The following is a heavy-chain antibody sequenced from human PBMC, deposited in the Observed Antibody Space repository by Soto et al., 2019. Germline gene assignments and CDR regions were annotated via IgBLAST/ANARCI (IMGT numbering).Heavy chain of an antibody. CDR3: AKGFIVVVTVLRPNDAFDV. Sequence: DVQLLESGGGLVQPGGSLRLSCATSGFTFGNYGMNWVRQAPGKGLEWVSVISGGGGNTYYADSVKGRFTISRDPSKNTVFLEMNSPRAEDTAVYYCAKGFIVVVTVLRPNDAFDVWGQGTLVTVSS. CDR1: GFTFGNYG. V-gene: IGHV3-23*01. CDR2: ISGGGGNT. D-gene: IGHD2-21*02. J-gene: IGHJ3*01.